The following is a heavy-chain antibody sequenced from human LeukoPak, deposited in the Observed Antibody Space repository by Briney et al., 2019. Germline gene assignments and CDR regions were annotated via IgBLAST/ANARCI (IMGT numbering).Heavy chain of an antibody. Sequence: SQTLSLTCTVSGASISSGNYYGSWIRQPAGKGLEWIGRIYTSGNTNYNPSLKSRVTISIDTSKNQFSLKLSSVTAADTAVYYCARRSANYATVDYWGQGTLVTVSS. J-gene: IGHJ4*02. CDR3: ARRSANYATVDY. CDR1: GASISSGNYY. V-gene: IGHV4-61*02. CDR2: IYTSGNT. D-gene: IGHD4/OR15-4a*01.